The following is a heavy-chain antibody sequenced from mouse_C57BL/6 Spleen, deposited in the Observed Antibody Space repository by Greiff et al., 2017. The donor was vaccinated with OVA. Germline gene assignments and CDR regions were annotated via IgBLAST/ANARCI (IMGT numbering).Heavy chain of an antibody. V-gene: IGHV1-82*01. J-gene: IGHJ4*01. D-gene: IGHD2-3*01. Sequence: VQLKESGPELVKPGASVKISCKASGYAFSSSWMNWVKQRPGKGLEWIGRIYPGDGDTNYNGKFKGKATLTADKSSSTAYMQLSSLTSEDSAVYFCARRGLYDGYYEAMDYWGQGTSVTVSS. CDR1: GYAFSSSW. CDR3: ARRGLYDGYYEAMDY. CDR2: IYPGDGDT.